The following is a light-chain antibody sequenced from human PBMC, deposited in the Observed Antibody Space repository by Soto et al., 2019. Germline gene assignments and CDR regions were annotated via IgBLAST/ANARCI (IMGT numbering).Light chain of an antibody. Sequence: QSALTQPRSVSGSPGQSVTISCTGTSSDVGGYNYVSWYQQKPGKAPKLMIYDVTKRPSGVPDRFSGAKSGNTASLTISGLQAEDGADFYCCSYAGSYTLGAFGGGTKLTVL. CDR3: CSYAGSYTLGA. CDR2: DVT. J-gene: IGLJ2*01. CDR1: SSDVGGYNY. V-gene: IGLV2-11*01.